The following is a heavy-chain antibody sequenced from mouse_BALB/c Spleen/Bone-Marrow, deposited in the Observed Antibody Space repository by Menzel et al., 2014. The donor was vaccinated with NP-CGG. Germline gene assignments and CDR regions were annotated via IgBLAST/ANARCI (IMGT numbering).Heavy chain of an antibody. CDR2: IRNKANGYTT. J-gene: IGHJ2*01. D-gene: IGHD6-2*01. CDR1: GFTFTDYY. Sequence: EVQLVESGGGLVQPGGSLRLSCTTSGFTFTDYYMNWVRQPPGKALEWLGFIRNKANGYTTEYSASVRGRFTISRDNSQSILYLQMNTLRAEDSATYYCARDRGGLLFDYWGQSTTLTVSS. CDR3: ARDRGGLLFDY. V-gene: IGHV7-3*02.